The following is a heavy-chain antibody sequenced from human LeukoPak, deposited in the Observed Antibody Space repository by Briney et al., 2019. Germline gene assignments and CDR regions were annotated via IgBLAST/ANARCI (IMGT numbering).Heavy chain of an antibody. V-gene: IGHV1-2*02. J-gene: IGHJ4*02. CDR1: GYTFTSYG. CDR2: INPNSGGT. D-gene: IGHD1-14*01. CDR3: ARVPPRRPVDY. Sequence: ASVKVSCKASGYTFTSYGISWVRQAPGQGLEWMGWINPNSGGTNYAQKFQGRVTMTRDTSISTAYMELSRLRSDDTAVYYCARVPPRRPVDYWGQGTLVTVSS.